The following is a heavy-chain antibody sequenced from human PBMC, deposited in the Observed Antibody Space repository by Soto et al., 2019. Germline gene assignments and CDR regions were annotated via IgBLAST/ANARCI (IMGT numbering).Heavy chain of an antibody. V-gene: IGHV1-18*04. Sequence: QVQLVQSGAEVKKPGASVKVSCKASGYTFTSYGISWVRQAPGQGLEWMGWISAYNGNTNYAQKLQGRVTMTTDTSTSTVYMELRSLRSDDTAVYYCARAPVLRFLEWPPDYWGQGTLVTVSS. J-gene: IGHJ4*02. CDR1: GYTFTSYG. D-gene: IGHD3-3*01. CDR3: ARAPVLRFLEWPPDY. CDR2: ISAYNGNT.